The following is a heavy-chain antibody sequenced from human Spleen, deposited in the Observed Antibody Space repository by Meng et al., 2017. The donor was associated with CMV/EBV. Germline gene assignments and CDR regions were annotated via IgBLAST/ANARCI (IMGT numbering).Heavy chain of an antibody. J-gene: IGHJ5*02. Sequence: CAASGFTFSSYWMTWVRQAQGKGLEWVAKIKQDGSEKNYVDSVKGRFAISRDNAKNSLYLQMNSLRAEDTAVYYCARDRGFSYGFSPWGLGTLVTVSS. V-gene: IGHV3-7*01. CDR3: ARDRGFSYGFSP. CDR1: GFTFSSYW. CDR2: IKQDGSEK. D-gene: IGHD5-18*01.